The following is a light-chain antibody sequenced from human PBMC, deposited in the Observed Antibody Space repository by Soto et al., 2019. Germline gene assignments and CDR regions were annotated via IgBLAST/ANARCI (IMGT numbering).Light chain of an antibody. V-gene: IGKV1-12*01. CDR2: AAS. CDR3: QHAATCPLI. CDR1: QGITSW. J-gene: IGKJ4*01. Sequence: DIQMTQSPSSVSAFVGDSVTITCRASQGITSWLAWYQQKPGKAPELLIYAASSLQSGVPSRFRGSGSGTDFTLTLSSLQPEDSATYYCQHAATCPLIFGGGNKVEIK.